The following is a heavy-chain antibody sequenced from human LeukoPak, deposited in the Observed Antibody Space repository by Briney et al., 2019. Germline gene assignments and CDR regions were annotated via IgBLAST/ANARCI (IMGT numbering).Heavy chain of an antibody. D-gene: IGHD3-22*01. V-gene: IGHV3-48*01. CDR3: ARDRHRYNYDSGGYPPY. CDR1: GFTFSSYS. Sequence: GGSLRLSCAASGFTFSSYSMLWVRQAPGKGLEWVSYISSSSSTIYYADSVKGRFTISRDNAKNSLYLQMNTLRAEDTAVYYCARDRHRYNYDSGGYPPYWGQGALVTVSS. J-gene: IGHJ4*02. CDR2: ISSSSSTI.